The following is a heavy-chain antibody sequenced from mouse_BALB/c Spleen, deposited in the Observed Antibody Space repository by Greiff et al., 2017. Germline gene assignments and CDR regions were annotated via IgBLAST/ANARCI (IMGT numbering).Heavy chain of an antibody. D-gene: IGHD2-4*01. J-gene: IGHJ4*01. Sequence: VQLKESGPELVKPGASVKMSCKASGYTFTSYVMHWVKQKPGQGLEWIGYINPYNDGTKYNEKFKGKATLTSDKSSSTAYMELSSLTSEDSAVYYCASTMITTDAMDYWGQGTSVTVSS. CDR2: INPYNDGT. CDR1: GYTFTSYV. CDR3: ASTMITTDAMDY. V-gene: IGHV1-14*01.